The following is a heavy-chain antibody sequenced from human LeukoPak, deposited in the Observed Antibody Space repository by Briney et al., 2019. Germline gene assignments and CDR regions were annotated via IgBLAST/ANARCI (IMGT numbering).Heavy chain of an antibody. D-gene: IGHD3-9*01. J-gene: IGHJ6*02. CDR1: GGSFSGYY. CDR2: INHSGST. Sequence: PSETLSLTCAVYGGSFSGYYLRWIRQPPGKGLEWIGEINHSGSTNYNPSLKSRVTISVDTSKNQFSLKLSSVTAADTAVYYCATRYFDWLLSNYYYYGMDVWGQGTTVIVSS. CDR3: ATRYFDWLLSNYYYYGMDV. V-gene: IGHV4-34*01.